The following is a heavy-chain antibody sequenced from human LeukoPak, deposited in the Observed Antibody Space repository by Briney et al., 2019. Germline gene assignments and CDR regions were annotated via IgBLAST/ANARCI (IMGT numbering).Heavy chain of an antibody. D-gene: IGHD3-3*01. Sequence: GGSLRLSCAASGFTFSSYSMNWVRQAPGKGLEWVSSISSSSSYIYYADSVKGRFTISRDNAKNSLYLQMNSLRAEDTAVYYCARGGVADHYYYYYMDVWGKGTTVTVSS. J-gene: IGHJ6*03. CDR1: GFTFSSYS. V-gene: IGHV3-21*01. CDR2: ISSSSSYI. CDR3: ARGGVADHYYYYYMDV.